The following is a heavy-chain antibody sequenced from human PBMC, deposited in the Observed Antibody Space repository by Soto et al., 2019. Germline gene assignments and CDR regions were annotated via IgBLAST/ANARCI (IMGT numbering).Heavy chain of an antibody. Sequence: QVQLVESGGGVVQPGRSLRLSCAASGFTFSSYAMHWVRQAPGKGLEWVAVISYDGSNKYYADSVKGRFIISRDNSKNTLYLQMNSLRAEDTAVYYCARDGVYSSSWYYFDYWGQGTLVTVSS. CDR2: ISYDGSNK. V-gene: IGHV3-30-3*01. CDR1: GFTFSSYA. J-gene: IGHJ4*02. D-gene: IGHD6-13*01. CDR3: ARDGVYSSSWYYFDY.